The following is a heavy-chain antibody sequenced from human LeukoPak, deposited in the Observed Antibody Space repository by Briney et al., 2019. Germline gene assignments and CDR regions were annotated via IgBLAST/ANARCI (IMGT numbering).Heavy chain of an antibody. CDR1: GYTFTSYG. CDR2: ISAYNGNT. Sequence: ASVKVSCKASGYTFTSYGISWVRQAPGQGLEWMGWISAYNGNTNYAQKLQGRVTMTTDTSTSTAYMELRSLRSDDTAVYYCARSYYGSGYDAFDIWGQGTMVTVSS. J-gene: IGHJ3*02. V-gene: IGHV1-18*01. CDR3: ARSYYGSGYDAFDI. D-gene: IGHD3-10*01.